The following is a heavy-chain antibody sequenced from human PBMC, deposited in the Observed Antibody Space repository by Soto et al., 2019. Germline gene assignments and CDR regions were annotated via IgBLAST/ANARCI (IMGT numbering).Heavy chain of an antibody. V-gene: IGHV4-34*01. CDR1: AGSFSHYY. CDR3: ARGGSSDWQVALDI. Sequence: QVQQQPWGAGLLKPSETLSLTCAVYAGSFSHYYWNWIRQSPGKGLEWIGKIKHSGSSNYNPSIRIRVCISVDMSKNQFSLRLTSVTDADTAVYYCARGGSSDWQVALDIWGQGTMVTVSS. D-gene: IGHD6-19*01. J-gene: IGHJ3*02. CDR2: IKHSGSS.